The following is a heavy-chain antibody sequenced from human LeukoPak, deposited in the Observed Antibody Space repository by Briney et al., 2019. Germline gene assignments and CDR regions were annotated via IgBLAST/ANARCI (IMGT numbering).Heavy chain of an antibody. J-gene: IGHJ4*02. Sequence: ASVKVSCKASGYTFTSYGISWVRQAPGQGLEWMGWISAYNGNTNYAQKLQGRVIMTTDTSTSTAYMELRSLRSDDTAVYYCARDRPFRSRGWHLSGYWGQGTLVTVSS. V-gene: IGHV1-18*01. D-gene: IGHD6-19*01. CDR3: ARDRPFRSRGWHLSGY. CDR1: GYTFTSYG. CDR2: ISAYNGNT.